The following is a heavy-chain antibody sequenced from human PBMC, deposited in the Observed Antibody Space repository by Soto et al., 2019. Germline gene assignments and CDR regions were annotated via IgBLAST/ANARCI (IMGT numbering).Heavy chain of an antibody. CDR2: IYYSGST. V-gene: IGHV4-39*01. CDR1: GGSISSSSYY. Sequence: QLQLQESGPGLVKPSETLSLTCTVSGGSISSSSYYWGWIRQPPGKGLEWIGSIYYSGSTYYNPSLKSRVTISVDTSKNQFSLKLSSVTAADTAVYYCARLRLTGEKWFDPWGQGTLVTVSS. CDR3: ARLRLTGEKWFDP. J-gene: IGHJ5*02. D-gene: IGHD7-27*01.